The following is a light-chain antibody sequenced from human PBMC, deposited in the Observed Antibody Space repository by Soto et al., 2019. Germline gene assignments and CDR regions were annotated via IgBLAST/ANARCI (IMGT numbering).Light chain of an antibody. CDR3: QQYSSSPPSYT. CDR2: GAS. V-gene: IGKV3-20*01. J-gene: IGKJ2*01. Sequence: EIVLTQSPGTLSLSPGHRATLSCRASQSVSSSHLAWYQQKPGQAPRLLIYGASSRATGIPDRFSGSVSETVFTLSISRLEPENFAVYYCQQYSSSPPSYTFGQGTKLEIK. CDR1: QSVSSSH.